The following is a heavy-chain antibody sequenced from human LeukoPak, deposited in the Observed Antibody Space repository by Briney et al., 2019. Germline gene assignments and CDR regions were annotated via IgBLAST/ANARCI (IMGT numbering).Heavy chain of an antibody. V-gene: IGHV2-5*01. CDR1: GFSLSTSGVG. CDR2: IYWNDDK. D-gene: IGHD3-10*01. J-gene: IGHJ4*02. CDR3: AHRAVRFLWFGELLDYFDY. Sequence: GSGPTLVKPTQTLTLTCTFSGFSLSTSGVGVGWIRQPPGKALEWLALIYWNDDKRYSPSLKSRLTITKDTSKNQVVLTMTNMDPVDTATYYCAHRAVRFLWFGELLDYFDYWGQGTLVTVSS.